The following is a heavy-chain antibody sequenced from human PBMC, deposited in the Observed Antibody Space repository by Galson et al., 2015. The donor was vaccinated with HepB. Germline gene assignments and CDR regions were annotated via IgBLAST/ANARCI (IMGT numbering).Heavy chain of an antibody. CDR2: ISYDGSNK. D-gene: IGHD3-22*01. CDR3: ARDTDARITMIVGAPDAFDI. V-gene: IGHV3-30*04. J-gene: IGHJ3*02. CDR1: RFTFSSYA. Sequence: SLRLSCAASRFTFSSYAMHWVRQAPGKGLEWVAVISYDGSNKYYADSVKGRFTISRDNSKNTLYLQMNSLRAEDTAVYYCARDTDARITMIVGAPDAFDIWGQGTMVTVSS.